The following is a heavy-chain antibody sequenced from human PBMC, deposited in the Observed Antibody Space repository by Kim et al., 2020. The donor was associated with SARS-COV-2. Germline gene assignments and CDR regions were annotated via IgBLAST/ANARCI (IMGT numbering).Heavy chain of an antibody. CDR2: ITSNGTTT. V-gene: IGHV3-48*03. D-gene: IGHD3-3*01. J-gene: IGHJ6*02. CDR3: ARDGRINIFGVSPPGYYGMEV. CDR1: GFTFSSYT. Sequence: GGSLRLSCAASGFTFSSYTMNWVRQAPGKGLEWVSDITSNGTTTYYADSVKGRFTISRDNAKNSLYLQMNSLRAEDTAVYYCARDGRINIFGVSPPGYYGMEVWGQGTTVTVPS.